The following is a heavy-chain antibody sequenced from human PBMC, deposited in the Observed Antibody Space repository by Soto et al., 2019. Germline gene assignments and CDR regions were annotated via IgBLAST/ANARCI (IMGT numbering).Heavy chain of an antibody. CDR1: GYTFTSYA. J-gene: IGHJ6*02. D-gene: IGHD1-20*01. CDR2: INAGNGNT. V-gene: IGHV1-3*01. Sequence: ASEKVSCKASGYTFTSYAMHWVRQAPGQRLEWMGWINAGNGNTKYSQKFQGRVTITRDTSASTAYMELSSLKASDTAMYYCARAEYNWSYYYYYGMDVWGQGTTVTV. CDR3: ARAEYNWSYYYYYGMDV.